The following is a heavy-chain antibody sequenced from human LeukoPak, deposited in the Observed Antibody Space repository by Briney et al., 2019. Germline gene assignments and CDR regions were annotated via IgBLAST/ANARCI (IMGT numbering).Heavy chain of an antibody. V-gene: IGHV3-23*01. CDR1: GFTFSSYA. D-gene: IGHD1-26*01. CDR2: ISGSGGST. CDR3: AKVGGVGAAGEGGLDY. J-gene: IGHJ4*02. Sequence: PGGSLRLSCAASGFTFSSYAMSWVRQAPGKGLEWVSAISGSGGSTYYADSVKGRFTISRDNSKHTLYLQMNSLRAEDTAVYYCAKVGGVGAAGEGGLDYWGQGPLVTVSS.